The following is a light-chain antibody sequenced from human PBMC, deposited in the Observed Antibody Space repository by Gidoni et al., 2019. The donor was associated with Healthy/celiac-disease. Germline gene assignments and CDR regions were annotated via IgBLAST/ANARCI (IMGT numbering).Light chain of an antibody. CDR3: QQSYSTSWT. V-gene: IGKV1-39*01. CDR1: RSISSC. J-gene: IGKJ1*01. Sequence: DIQMTQSPSTLSASVGDRVTITCRASRSISSCLNWYQQKPGKAPKLLIYAASSLQSGVPSRFSGSGSGTDFTLTISSLQPEDFATYYCQQSYSTSWTFGQGTKVEIK. CDR2: AAS.